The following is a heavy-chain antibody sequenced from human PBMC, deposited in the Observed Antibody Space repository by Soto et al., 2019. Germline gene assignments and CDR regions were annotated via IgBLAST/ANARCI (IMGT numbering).Heavy chain of an antibody. J-gene: IGHJ6*02. CDR2: ISYDGSNK. D-gene: IGHD2-2*01. V-gene: IGHV3-30-3*01. Sequence: GGSLRLSCAASGFTFSSYAMHWVRQAPGKGLEWVAVISYDGSNKYYADSVKGRFTISRDNSKNTLYLQMNSLRAEDTAVYYCASQYQLLDSMDVWGQGTTVTVSS. CDR1: GFTFSSYA. CDR3: ASQYQLLDSMDV.